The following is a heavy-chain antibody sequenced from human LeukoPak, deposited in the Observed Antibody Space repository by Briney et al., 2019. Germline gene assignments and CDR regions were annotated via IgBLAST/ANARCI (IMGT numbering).Heavy chain of an antibody. J-gene: IGHJ4*02. D-gene: IGHD6-19*01. CDR2: ISGRGGST. CDR1: GFTFSSYA. Sequence: PGGSLRLSCAASGFTFSSYAMSWVRQAPGKVLEWVSAISGRGGSTYYGDSVKGRFTISRDNSKTTRYLQMSSLRAEDTAVYYCAKDRDSSGWYDSGTDYWGQGTLVTVSS. CDR3: AKDRDSSGWYDSGTDY. V-gene: IGHV3-23*01.